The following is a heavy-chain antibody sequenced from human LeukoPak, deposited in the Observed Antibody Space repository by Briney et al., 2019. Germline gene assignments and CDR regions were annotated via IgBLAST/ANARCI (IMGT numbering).Heavy chain of an antibody. CDR3: ARLRWTDAFDI. Sequence: SETLSLTCTVSGGSISSSSYYWGWIRQPPGKGLEWIGSIYYSGSTYYNPSLKSRVTISVDTSKNQFSLKLSSVTAADTAVYYCARLRWTDAFDIWGQGTMVTVSS. D-gene: IGHD4-23*01. CDR1: GGSISSSSYY. J-gene: IGHJ3*02. V-gene: IGHV4-39*01. CDR2: IYYSGST.